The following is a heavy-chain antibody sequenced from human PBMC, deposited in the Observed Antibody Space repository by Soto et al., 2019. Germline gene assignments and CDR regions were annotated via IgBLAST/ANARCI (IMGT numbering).Heavy chain of an antibody. CDR2: IKQDGSEK. CDR1: EFTFSTYW. J-gene: IGHJ4*02. CDR3: ARDRRCSGGSCYYFDY. Sequence: EVQLVESGGGLVQPGGSLRLSCAASEFTFSTYWMSWVRQAPGKGLEWVANIKQDGSEKYYVASVKGRFTISRDNAKNSLYLQMNSLRAEDTAVYYCARDRRCSGGSCYYFDYWGQGTLVTVPS. V-gene: IGHV3-7*01. D-gene: IGHD2-15*01.